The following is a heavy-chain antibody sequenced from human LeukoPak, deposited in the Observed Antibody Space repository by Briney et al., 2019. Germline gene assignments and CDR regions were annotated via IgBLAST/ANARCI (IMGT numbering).Heavy chain of an antibody. CDR2: ISSSSSYI. Sequence: GGSLRLSCAASGFTFSSYSMNWVRQAPGKGLEWVSSISSSSSYIYYADSVKGRFTISRDNAKNSLYLQMNSLRAGDTAVYYCARDSLSSGGFDYWGQGTLVTVSS. D-gene: IGHD3-22*01. J-gene: IGHJ4*02. V-gene: IGHV3-21*01. CDR1: GFTFSSYS. CDR3: ARDSLSSGGFDY.